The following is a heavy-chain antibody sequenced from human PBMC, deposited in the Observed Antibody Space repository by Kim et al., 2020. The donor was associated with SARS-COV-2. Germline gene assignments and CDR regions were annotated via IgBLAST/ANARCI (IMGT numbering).Heavy chain of an antibody. V-gene: IGHV5-51*01. J-gene: IGHJ4*02. CDR3: ARLAAAGTFGDY. D-gene: IGHD6-13*01. Sequence: YSPSFQGQVTISADKSISTAYLQWSSLKASDTAMYYCARLAAAGTFGDYWGQGTLVTVSS.